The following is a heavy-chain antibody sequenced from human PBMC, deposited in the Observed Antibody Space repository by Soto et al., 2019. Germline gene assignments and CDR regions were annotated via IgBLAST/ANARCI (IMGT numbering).Heavy chain of an antibody. D-gene: IGHD3-10*01. CDR1: GYIFTDYY. CDR3: AREEESVGSPPSGFHP. J-gene: IGHJ5*02. Sequence: GASVKVSCKASGYIFTDYYMNWLRQTPGKGLEWVANIRQDGSEKFYVDSVRGRFTISRDNAKNSVYLEMNRLRDEDTGVYYCAREEESVGSPPSGFHPWGQGVQVTVSS. CDR2: IRQDGSEK. V-gene: IGHV3-7*03.